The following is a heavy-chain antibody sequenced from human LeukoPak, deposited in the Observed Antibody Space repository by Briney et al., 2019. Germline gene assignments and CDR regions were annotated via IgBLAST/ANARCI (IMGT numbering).Heavy chain of an antibody. CDR3: ARAFFDWLFHPGDYFDY. CDR1: GFTFSGYW. V-gene: IGHV3-7*01. CDR2: IKQDGSEK. J-gene: IGHJ4*02. Sequence: GGSLRLSCAASGFTFSGYWMSWVRQAPGKGLEWVANIKQDGSEKYYVDSVKGRFTISRDNAKNSLYLQMNSLRAEDTAVYYCARAFFDWLFHPGDYFDYWGQGTLVTVSS. D-gene: IGHD3-9*01.